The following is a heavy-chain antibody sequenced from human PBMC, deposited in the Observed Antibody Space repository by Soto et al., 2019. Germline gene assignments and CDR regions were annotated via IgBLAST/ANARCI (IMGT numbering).Heavy chain of an antibody. CDR2: ITGSGGST. D-gene: IGHD3-10*01. J-gene: IGHJ3*02. Sequence: EVQLLESGGGLVQPGGSLRLSCVASGFTLSTYAMSWVRQAPGKGLEWVSGITGSGGSTYYADSVKGRFTISRDNSKSTVSLHMNSLRAEDTAVYYCVKNRGNPSGAFDIWGQGTMVTVSS. CDR3: VKNRGNPSGAFDI. V-gene: IGHV3-23*01. CDR1: GFTLSTYA.